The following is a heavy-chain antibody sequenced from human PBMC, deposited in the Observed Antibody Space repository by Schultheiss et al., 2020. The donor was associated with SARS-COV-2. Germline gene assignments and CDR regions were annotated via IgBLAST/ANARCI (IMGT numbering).Heavy chain of an antibody. CDR2: IRSKAYGGTT. V-gene: IGHV3-22*01. D-gene: IGHD3-3*01. CDR1: GFTFSDYY. Sequence: GGSLRLSCAASGFTFSDYYMSGVRQAPGKGLEWVGFIRSKAYGGTTEYAASVKGRFTISRDDSKSIAYLQMNSLKTEDTAVYYCTRDQHDHTIFGVVANYYYGMDVWGQGTTVTVSS. J-gene: IGHJ6*02. CDR3: TRDQHDHTIFGVVANYYYGMDV.